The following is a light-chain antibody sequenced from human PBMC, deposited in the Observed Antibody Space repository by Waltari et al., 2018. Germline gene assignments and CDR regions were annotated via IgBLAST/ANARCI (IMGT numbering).Light chain of an antibody. CDR3: SSYAGSNTWV. CDR1: SSDVGGYHY. CDR2: EVS. J-gene: IGLJ3*02. V-gene: IGLV2-8*01. Sequence: QSALTQPPSASGSPGQSVTIPCTGTSSDVGGYHYLSWYQHHPGKAPKFMIYEVSKRPSGVPDRFSGSKSGNTASLTVSGLQAEDEADYYCSSYAGSNTWVFGGGTKLTVL.